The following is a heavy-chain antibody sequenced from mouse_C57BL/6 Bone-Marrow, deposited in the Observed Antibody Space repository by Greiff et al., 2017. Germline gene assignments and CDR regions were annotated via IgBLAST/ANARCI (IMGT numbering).Heavy chain of an antibody. CDR2: IYPRSGNT. V-gene: IGHV1-81*01. J-gene: IGHJ4*01. Sequence: QVQLKESGAELARPGASVKLSCKASGYTFTSYGISWVKQRPGQGLEWIGEIYPRSGNTYYNEKFKGKATLTADKSSSTAYMELRSLTSEDSAVYFCARPPLLDYWGQGTSVTVSS. D-gene: IGHD1-1*01. CDR3: ARPPLLDY. CDR1: GYTFTSYG.